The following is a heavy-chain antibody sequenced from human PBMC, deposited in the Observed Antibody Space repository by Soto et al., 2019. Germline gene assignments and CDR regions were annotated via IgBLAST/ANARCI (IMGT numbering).Heavy chain of an antibody. CDR2: MNPNSGNT. J-gene: IGHJ6*02. V-gene: IGHV1-8*01. CDR3: AREGQYSSSPYYYYYGMDV. D-gene: IGHD6-6*01. Sequence: ASVKVSCKASGYTFTSYDINWVRQPTGQGLEWMGWMNPNSGNTGYAQKFQGRVTMTRNTSISTAYMELSSLRSEDTAVYYCAREGQYSSSPYYYYYGMDVWGQGTTVTVSS. CDR1: GYTFTSYD.